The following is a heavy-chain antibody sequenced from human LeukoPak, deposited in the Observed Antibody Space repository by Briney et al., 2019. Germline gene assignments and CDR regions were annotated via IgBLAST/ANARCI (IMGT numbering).Heavy chain of an antibody. Sequence: SETLSLTCTVSGGSVSSSSYYWGWIRQPPGKGLEWIGSIYYGGSTYYNPSLKSRVTISVDTSKNQFSLKLSSVTAADTAVYYCARCPRVGVSHYDILTGYPDYWGQGTLVTVSS. CDR3: ARCPRVGVSHYDILTGYPDY. D-gene: IGHD3-9*01. J-gene: IGHJ4*02. V-gene: IGHV4-39*07. CDR2: IYYGGST. CDR1: GGSVSSSSYY.